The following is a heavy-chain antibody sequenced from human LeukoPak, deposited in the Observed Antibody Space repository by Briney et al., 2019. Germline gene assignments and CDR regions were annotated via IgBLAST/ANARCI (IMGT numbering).Heavy chain of an antibody. Sequence: PSETLSLTCAVYGGSFSGYYWSWIRQPPGKGLEWIGEINHSGSTNYNPSLKSRVTISVDTSKNQFSLKLSSVTAADTAVYYCARGISHCSGGSCYYNWFDPWGQGTLVTVSS. CDR2: INHSGST. D-gene: IGHD2-15*01. CDR3: ARGISHCSGGSCYYNWFDP. V-gene: IGHV4-34*01. J-gene: IGHJ5*02. CDR1: GGSFSGYY.